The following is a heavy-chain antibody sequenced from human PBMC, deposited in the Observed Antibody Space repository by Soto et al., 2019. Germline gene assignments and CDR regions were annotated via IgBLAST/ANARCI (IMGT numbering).Heavy chain of an antibody. V-gene: IGHV3-23*01. D-gene: IGHD5-12*01. CDR3: AKDSGSSGLFDY. J-gene: IGHJ4*02. Sequence: EVQLLESGGGLVQPGGSLRFSCAVSGFTFSNYAMSWVRQAPGKGLEWVSVISGSGGSTFYADSVKGRFTISRDNSKKTLHLQMNSLRAEDTAVYYCAKDSGSSGLFDYWGQGTLVAVSS. CDR2: ISGSGGST. CDR1: GFTFSNYA.